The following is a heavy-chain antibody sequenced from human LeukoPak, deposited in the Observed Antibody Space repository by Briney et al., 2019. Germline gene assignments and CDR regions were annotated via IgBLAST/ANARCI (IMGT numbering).Heavy chain of an antibody. Sequence: ASVKVSCKASGYTFTGYYMHWVRQAPGQGLEWMGIINPSGGSTSYAQKFQGRVTMTRDTSTSTVYMELSSLRSEDTAVYYCAREGEGPGYCSGGSCFDFDYWGQGTLVTVSS. V-gene: IGHV1-46*01. CDR3: AREGEGPGYCSGGSCFDFDY. CDR2: INPSGGST. CDR1: GYTFTGYY. J-gene: IGHJ4*02. D-gene: IGHD2-15*01.